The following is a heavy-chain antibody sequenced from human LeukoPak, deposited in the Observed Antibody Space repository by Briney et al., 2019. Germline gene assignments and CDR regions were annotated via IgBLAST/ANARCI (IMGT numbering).Heavy chain of an antibody. CDR2: IYYSGST. CDR1: GGSISSYY. Sequence: SETLSLTCTVSGGSISSYYWSWIRQPPGKGLEWIGYIYYSGSTNYNPSLKSRVTISVDTSKNQFSLKLSSVTAADTAVYYCARGSAGYSSSRYDYWGQGTLVTVSS. V-gene: IGHV4-59*01. J-gene: IGHJ4*02. CDR3: ARGSAGYSSSRYDY. D-gene: IGHD6-13*01.